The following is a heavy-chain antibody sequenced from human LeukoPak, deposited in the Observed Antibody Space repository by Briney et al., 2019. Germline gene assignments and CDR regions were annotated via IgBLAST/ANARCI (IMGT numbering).Heavy chain of an antibody. Sequence: SETLSLTCTVSGGSISSSYSYWGWIRQPPGKGLEWIGNIYYSGSTYYSPSLTSRVTVSVDTSENQFSLELSSVTAADTAVYYCARAHSIAPYYYGVDVWGQGTTVTVSS. CDR2: IYYSGST. CDR3: ARAHSIAPYYYGVDV. J-gene: IGHJ6*02. V-gene: IGHV4-39*07. D-gene: IGHD2/OR15-2a*01. CDR1: GGSISSSYSY.